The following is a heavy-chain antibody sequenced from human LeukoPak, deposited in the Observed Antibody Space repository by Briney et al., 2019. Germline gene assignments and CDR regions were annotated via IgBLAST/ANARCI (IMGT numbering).Heavy chain of an antibody. J-gene: IGHJ6*03. CDR2: INWNGGIT. V-gene: IGHV3-20*04. Sequence: GGSLRLPCAASGFTFDDYGMSWVRQAPGRGLEWVSGINWNGGITGYADSVKGRFTISRDNAKNSLYLQMNSLRAEDTALYYCARVYLRKRVYYYYYMDVWGKGTTVTVSS. CDR3: ARVYLRKRVYYYYYMDV. CDR1: GFTFDDYG.